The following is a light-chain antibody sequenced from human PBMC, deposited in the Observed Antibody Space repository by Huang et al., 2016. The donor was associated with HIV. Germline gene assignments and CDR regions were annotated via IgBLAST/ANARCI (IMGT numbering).Light chain of an antibody. J-gene: IGKJ1*01. CDR3: QQYGNSQWT. V-gene: IGKV3-20*01. CDR1: QSVSASY. Sequence: EIVLTQSPGTLSLSPGGRATLSCRASQSVSASYLAWYQQKPGQTPRLLIFGASNRATGIPDRFSGSGSGTDFTLTISRLEPEDFAVYYCQQYGNSQWTFGQGTKVEMK. CDR2: GAS.